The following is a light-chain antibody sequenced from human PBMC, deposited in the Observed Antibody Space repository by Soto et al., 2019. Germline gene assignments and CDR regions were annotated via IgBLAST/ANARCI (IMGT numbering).Light chain of an antibody. J-gene: IGLJ2*01. V-gene: IGLV2-8*01. CDR2: EVH. Sequence: QSVLTQPPSASGSPGQSVTISCTGTSSDIGAYNYVSWFQQHPGEAPKLIISEVHKRPSGVPNRFSGSKSGNTASLTVSGLQAEDEADYYCTSYGGRDNLIFGGGTKLTVL. CDR1: SSDIGAYNY. CDR3: TSYGGRDNLI.